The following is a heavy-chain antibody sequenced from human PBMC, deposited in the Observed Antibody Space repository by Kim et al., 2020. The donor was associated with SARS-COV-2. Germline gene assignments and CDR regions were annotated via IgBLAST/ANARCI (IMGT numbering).Heavy chain of an antibody. D-gene: IGHD3-3*01. V-gene: IGHV3-74*03. CDR3: AKDFDFGGNI. Sequence: YADSVQGRFSVSRDNAKNTVYLQMNSLRAEDTAVYYCAKDFDFGGNIWGQGTLVTVSS. J-gene: IGHJ4*02.